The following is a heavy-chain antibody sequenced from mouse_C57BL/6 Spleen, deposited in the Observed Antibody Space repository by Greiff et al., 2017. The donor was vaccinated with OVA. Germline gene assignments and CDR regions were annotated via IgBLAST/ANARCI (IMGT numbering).Heavy chain of an antibody. D-gene: IGHD1-1*01. CDR2: ISYDGSN. CDR3: ARDQSDSSFDY. V-gene: IGHV3-6*01. J-gene: IGHJ2*01. Sequence: EVQLQQSGPGLVKPSQSLSLTCSVTGYSITSGYYWNWIRQFPGNKLEWMGYISYDGSNNYNPSLKNRISITRDTSKNQFFLKLNSVTTEDTATYYCARDQSDSSFDYWGQGTTLTVSS. CDR1: GYSITSGYY.